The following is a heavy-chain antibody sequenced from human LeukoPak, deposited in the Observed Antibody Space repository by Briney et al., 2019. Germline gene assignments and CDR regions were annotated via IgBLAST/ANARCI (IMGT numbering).Heavy chain of an antibody. Sequence: SETLSLTCTVFGGSISSGSYYWTWIRQPAGKGLEWIGRIHTSGTTNYNPSLKSRVTISVDTSKNQFSLKLSSVTAADTAVYYCARDRSDIYFDYWGQGTLVTVSS. CDR1: GGSISSGSYY. V-gene: IGHV4-61*02. D-gene: IGHD3-9*01. J-gene: IGHJ4*02. CDR2: IHTSGTT. CDR3: ARDRSDIYFDY.